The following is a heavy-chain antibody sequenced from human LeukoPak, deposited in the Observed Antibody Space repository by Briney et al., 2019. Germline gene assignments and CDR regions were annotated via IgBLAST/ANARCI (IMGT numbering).Heavy chain of an antibody. CDR2: INHSGST. Sequence: PSETLSLTCAVYGGSFSGYYWSWIRQPPGKGLEWIGEINHSGSTNYNPSLKSRVTISVDTSKNQFTLKLSSVTAADTAVYYCARGTYDFGFNWFDPWGQGTLVTVSS. J-gene: IGHJ5*02. D-gene: IGHD3-3*01. CDR1: GGSFSGYY. V-gene: IGHV4-34*01. CDR3: ARGTYDFGFNWFDP.